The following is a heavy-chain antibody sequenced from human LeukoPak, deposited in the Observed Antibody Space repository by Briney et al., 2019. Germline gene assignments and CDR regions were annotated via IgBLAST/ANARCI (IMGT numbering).Heavy chain of an antibody. Sequence: GGSLRLSCAASGFTFRDFSMHWVRQAPGKGLEWVSSISSSSSYIYYADSVKGRFTISRDNAKNSLYLQMNSLRAEDTAVYYCARGPYDSSGPYDYWGQGTLVTVSS. CDR1: GFTFRDFS. D-gene: IGHD3-22*01. J-gene: IGHJ4*02. CDR2: ISSSSSYI. CDR3: ARGPYDSSGPYDY. V-gene: IGHV3-21*01.